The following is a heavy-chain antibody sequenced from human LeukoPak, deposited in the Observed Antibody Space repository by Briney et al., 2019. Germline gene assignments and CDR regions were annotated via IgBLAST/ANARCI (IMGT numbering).Heavy chain of an antibody. J-gene: IGHJ4*02. Sequence: SVKVSCKASGGTCSSYAISWVRQAPGQGLEWTGGINPIFGTANYAQKFQGRVTITADESTSTAYMELSSLRSEDTAVYYCARVYYRRSGYYNPFDYWGQGTLVTVSS. D-gene: IGHD3-3*01. V-gene: IGHV1-69*13. CDR1: GGTCSSYA. CDR3: ARVYYRRSGYYNPFDY. CDR2: INPIFGTA.